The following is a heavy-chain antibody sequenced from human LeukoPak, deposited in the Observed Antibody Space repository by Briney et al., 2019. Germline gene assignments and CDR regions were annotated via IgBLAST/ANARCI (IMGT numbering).Heavy chain of an antibody. CDR1: GYIFISYG. CDR3: ARSSGSYSSLYYYYYYMDV. D-gene: IGHD1-26*01. CDR2: ISGYSGNT. J-gene: IGHJ6*03. Sequence: ASVKVSCKASGYIFISYGISWVRQAPGQGLEWMGWISGYSGNTNYTQKLQGRVTMATDTSTSTAYMELRSLRSDDTAVYYCARSSGSYSSLYYYYYYMDVWGKGTTVTVSS. V-gene: IGHV1-18*01.